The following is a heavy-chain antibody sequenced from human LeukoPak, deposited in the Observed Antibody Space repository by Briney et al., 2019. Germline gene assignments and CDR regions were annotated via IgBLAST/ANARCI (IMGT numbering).Heavy chain of an antibody. J-gene: IGHJ5*02. Sequence: ASVKVSCKASGYTFISYDINWVRQATGQGLEWMGWMNPNSGNTGYAQKFQGRVTITRNTSISTVYMELSSLRSEDTAVYYCARDGSGWYHWFDPWGQGTLVTVSS. D-gene: IGHD6-19*01. V-gene: IGHV1-8*01. CDR1: GYTFISYD. CDR3: ARDGSGWYHWFDP. CDR2: MNPNSGNT.